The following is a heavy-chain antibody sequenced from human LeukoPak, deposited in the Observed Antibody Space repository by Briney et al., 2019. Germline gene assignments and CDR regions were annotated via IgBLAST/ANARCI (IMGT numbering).Heavy chain of an antibody. D-gene: IGHD6-19*01. Sequence: ASVKVSCKASGYTFTGYYMHWVRQAPGQGLEWMGRINPNSGGTNYAQKFQGRVTMTRDTSISTAYMKLSRLRSDDTAVYYCARLDSSGWTHFDYWGQGTLVTVSS. CDR2: INPNSGGT. CDR3: ARLDSSGWTHFDY. V-gene: IGHV1-2*06. J-gene: IGHJ4*02. CDR1: GYTFTGYY.